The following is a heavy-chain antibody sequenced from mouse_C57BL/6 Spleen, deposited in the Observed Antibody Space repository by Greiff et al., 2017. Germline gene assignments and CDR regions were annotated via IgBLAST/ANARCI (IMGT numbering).Heavy chain of an antibody. CDR1: GYTFTSYW. J-gene: IGHJ4*01. Sequence: QVQLQQPGAELVRPGSSVKLSCKASGYTFTSYWMDWVKQRPGQGLEWIGNIYPSDSGTHYNQKFKDKATLTVDKSSSTAYMQLSSLTSEDSAVYYCASTGFYAMDYWGQGTAVTVSS. CDR3: ASTGFYAMDY. V-gene: IGHV1-61*01. CDR2: IYPSDSGT. D-gene: IGHD1-1*01.